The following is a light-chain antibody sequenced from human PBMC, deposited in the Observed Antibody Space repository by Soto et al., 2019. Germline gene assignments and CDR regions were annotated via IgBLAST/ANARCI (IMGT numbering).Light chain of an antibody. CDR3: QHYNSYSEA. J-gene: IGKJ1*01. V-gene: IGKV1-5*03. CDR2: KAS. Sequence: DIQMTQSPSTLSGSVGARVTIPCRASQTISSWLAWYQQKPGKAPKLLIYKASTLKSGVPSRFSGSGSGTEFTLTISSLQPDDFASYYCQHYNSYSEAVGQGTKVDIK. CDR1: QTISSW.